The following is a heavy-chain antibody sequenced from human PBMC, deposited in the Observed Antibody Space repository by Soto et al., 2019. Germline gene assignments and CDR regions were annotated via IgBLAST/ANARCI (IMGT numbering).Heavy chain of an antibody. J-gene: IGHJ6*02. Sequence: QVQLVQSGAEVKKPGSSVKVSCKASGGTFSSYAISWVRQAPGQGLEWMGGMIPILGTANYAQKFQGRVTITADESTSTAYMELSSLRSEDTAVYYCARDHYYGGNVESGRDYYYYGMDVWGQGTTVTVSS. D-gene: IGHD4-17*01. CDR3: ARDHYYGGNVESGRDYYYYGMDV. CDR2: MIPILGTA. V-gene: IGHV1-69*01. CDR1: GGTFSSYA.